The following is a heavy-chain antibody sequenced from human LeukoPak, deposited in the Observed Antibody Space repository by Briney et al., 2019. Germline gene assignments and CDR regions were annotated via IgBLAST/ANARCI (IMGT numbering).Heavy chain of an antibody. CDR2: IVSSSSYI. D-gene: IGHD2-15*01. CDR1: GFTFSTYS. Sequence: PGGSLRLSCAASGFTFSTYSMNWVRQAPGKGLGWVSSIVSSSSYIYYADSVKGRFTISRDNAKNSLYLQMNSLRAEDTAVYYCARDPQYCSGGSCYPFDYWGQGTLVTVSS. CDR3: ARDPQYCSGGSCYPFDY. J-gene: IGHJ4*02. V-gene: IGHV3-21*01.